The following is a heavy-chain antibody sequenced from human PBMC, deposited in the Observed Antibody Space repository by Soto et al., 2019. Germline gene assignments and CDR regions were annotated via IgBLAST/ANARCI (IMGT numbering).Heavy chain of an antibody. CDR3: ARAPVGYYDSSGHMDV. Sequence: PGGSLRLSCAASGFTFSSYGMHWVRQAPGKGLEWVAVIWYDGSNKYYADSVKGRFTISRDNSKNTLYLQVNSLRAEDTAVYYCARAPVGYYDSSGHMDVWGQGTTVTVSS. CDR1: GFTFSSYG. CDR2: IWYDGSNK. V-gene: IGHV3-33*01. D-gene: IGHD3-22*01. J-gene: IGHJ6*02.